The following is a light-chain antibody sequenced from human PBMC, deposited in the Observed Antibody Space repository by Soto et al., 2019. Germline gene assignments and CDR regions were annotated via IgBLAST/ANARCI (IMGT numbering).Light chain of an antibody. J-gene: IGKJ4*01. CDR2: DAS. CDR1: QKISSY. CDR3: QQRSNWPPPT. V-gene: IGKV3-11*01. Sequence: EIVLTQSPGTLSLSPGERATLSCRASQKISSYLAWYQQKPGQAPRLLIYDASNRATGIPARFSGSGSGTDFTLTISSLEPEDFAVYYCQQRSNWPPPTFGGGTKVEIK.